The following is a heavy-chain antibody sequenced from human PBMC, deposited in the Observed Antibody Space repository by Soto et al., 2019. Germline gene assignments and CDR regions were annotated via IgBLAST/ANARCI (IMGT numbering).Heavy chain of an antibody. V-gene: IGHV4-39*01. CDR1: GGSISSSSYY. CDR2: IYYSGST. CDR3: ATPGFWSGYSFYYYGMAV. Sequence: PSETLSLTCTVSGGSISSSSYYWGWIRQPPGKGLEWIGSIYYSGSTYYNPSLKSRVTISVDTSKNQFSLKLSSVTAADTAVYYCATPGFWSGYSFYYYGMAVWGQGTTVTVSS. D-gene: IGHD3-3*01. J-gene: IGHJ6*02.